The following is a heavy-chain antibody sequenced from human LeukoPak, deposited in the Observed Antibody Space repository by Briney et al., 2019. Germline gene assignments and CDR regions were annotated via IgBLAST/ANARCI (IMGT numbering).Heavy chain of an antibody. D-gene: IGHD6-19*01. J-gene: IGHJ4*02. CDR3: ARDPSTIAVAGLDY. V-gene: IGHV3-33*01. Sequence: GGSLRLSCAASGFTFSSYGMHWVRQAPGKGLEWVAVIWYDGSNKYYADSVKGRFTISRDDSKNTLYLQMNSLRAEDTAVYYCARDPSTIAVAGLDYWGQGTLVTVSS. CDR1: GFTFSSYG. CDR2: IWYDGSNK.